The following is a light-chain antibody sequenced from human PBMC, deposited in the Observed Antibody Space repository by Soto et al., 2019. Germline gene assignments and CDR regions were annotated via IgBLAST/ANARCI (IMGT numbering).Light chain of an antibody. CDR3: QQYNDWPLT. CDR2: GAF. V-gene: IGKV3-15*01. J-gene: IGKJ1*01. Sequence: EIVMTQSPVTLSVSPGERATLSCRASQSVSSNLAWYQQKPGQVPSLLIYGAFTRATGIPARFSGTGSGTEFTLTISSLQSEDFALYYCQQYNDWPLTFGQGTKVDIK. CDR1: QSVSSN.